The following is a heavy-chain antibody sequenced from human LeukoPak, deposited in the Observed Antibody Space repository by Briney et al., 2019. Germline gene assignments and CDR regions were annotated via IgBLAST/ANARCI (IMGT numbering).Heavy chain of an antibody. CDR3: ARLLKRYNWFDP. J-gene: IGHJ5*02. V-gene: IGHV1-18*01. CDR2: ISAYNGNT. Sequence: ASVKVSCKASGYTFTSYDINWVRQATGQGLEWMGWISAYNGNTNYAQKLQGRVTMTTDTSTSTAYMELRSLRSDDTAVYYCARLLKRYNWFDPWGQGTLVTVSS. CDR1: GYTFTSYD. D-gene: IGHD2-8*01.